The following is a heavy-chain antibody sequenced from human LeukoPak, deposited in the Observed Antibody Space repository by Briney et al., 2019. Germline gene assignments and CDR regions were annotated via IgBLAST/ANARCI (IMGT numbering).Heavy chain of an antibody. CDR2: IYFIGSA. Sequence: SETLSLTCTVSGGSISNYHWSWIRQSPGKGLEWIGSIYFIGSADYNPSLKSRVTMSVDTSKNQFSLKLSSVTAADTAMYYCATVRDYSGYYLGAFDFWGQGTMVTVS. J-gene: IGHJ3*01. CDR3: ATVRDYSGYYLGAFDF. CDR1: GGSISNYH. D-gene: IGHD3-22*01. V-gene: IGHV4-59*12.